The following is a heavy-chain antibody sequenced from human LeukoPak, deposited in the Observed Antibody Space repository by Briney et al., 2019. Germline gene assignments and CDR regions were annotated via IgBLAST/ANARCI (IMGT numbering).Heavy chain of an antibody. CDR2: ISYDGSNK. CDR3: ARDSGFSGTQRGEY. CDR1: GFTFSSYG. V-gene: IGHV3-30*03. Sequence: SGGSLRLSCAASGFTFSSYGMHWVRQAPGKGLEWVAVISYDGSNKYYADSVKGRFTISRDNSKNTLYLQMNSLRAEDTAFCYCARDSGFSGTQRGEYWGQGTLVTVSS. J-gene: IGHJ4*02. D-gene: IGHD3/OR15-3a*01.